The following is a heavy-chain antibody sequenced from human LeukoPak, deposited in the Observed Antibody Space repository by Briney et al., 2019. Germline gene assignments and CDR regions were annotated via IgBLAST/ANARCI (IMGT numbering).Heavy chain of an antibody. D-gene: IGHD6-19*01. CDR3: ARDVNQWPKYFDY. J-gene: IGHJ4*02. V-gene: IGHV1-2*02. CDR2: VNPDRGGT. CDR1: GYTFTGYY. Sequence: ASVKVSCKASGYTFTGYYMHWVRQAPGQGLEWMGWVNPDRGGTNYAQKFKGRVTMTRDTSISTAYMELNRLTSDDTAVYYCARDVNQWPKYFDYWGQGSLVTVSS.